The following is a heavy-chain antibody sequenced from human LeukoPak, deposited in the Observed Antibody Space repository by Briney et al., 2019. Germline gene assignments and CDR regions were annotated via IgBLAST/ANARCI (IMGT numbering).Heavy chain of an antibody. V-gene: IGHV1-69*13. CDR2: IIPIFGTA. J-gene: IGHJ6*02. CDR1: GGTFSSYA. Sequence: GASVKVSCKASGGTFSSYAISWVRQAPGQGLEWMGGIIPIFGTANYAQKFQGRVTITADESTSTAYMELSSLRSEDTAVYYCARTMNSGWDYYYNGMDVWGQGTTVTVSS. CDR3: ARTMNSGWDYYYNGMDV. D-gene: IGHD6-19*01.